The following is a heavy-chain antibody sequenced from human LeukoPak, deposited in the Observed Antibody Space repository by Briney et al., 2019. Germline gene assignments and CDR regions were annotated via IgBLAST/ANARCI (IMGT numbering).Heavy chain of an antibody. V-gene: IGHV3-30-3*01. Sequence: GGSLRLSCAASGFTFSNYPMHWVRQAPGKGLEWVAVISVDGRDTHYADSVKGRFTISRDNSKSTLYLQMNSVRVEDPAIYYCAKDRAIAAAGYYFDFWGQGTLVTVSA. CDR3: AKDRAIAAAGYYFDF. D-gene: IGHD6-13*01. J-gene: IGHJ4*02. CDR1: GFTFSNYP. CDR2: ISVDGRDT.